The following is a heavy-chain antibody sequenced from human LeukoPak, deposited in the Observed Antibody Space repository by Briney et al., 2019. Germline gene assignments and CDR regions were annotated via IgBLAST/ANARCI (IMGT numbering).Heavy chain of an antibody. D-gene: IGHD6-13*01. Sequence: SETLSLTCTVSGYSISSGYSWGWIRQPPGKELESIGSVYHSGSTYYNPSLKSRVTISVDMSKNQFSLKLSSVTAADTAVYYCARVRTGQLVDYWGQGTLVTVSS. CDR2: VYHSGST. CDR3: ARVRTGQLVDY. CDR1: GYSISSGYS. V-gene: IGHV4-38-2*02. J-gene: IGHJ4*02.